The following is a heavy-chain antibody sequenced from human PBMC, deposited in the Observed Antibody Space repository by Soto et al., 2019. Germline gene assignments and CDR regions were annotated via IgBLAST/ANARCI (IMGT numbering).Heavy chain of an antibody. V-gene: IGHV4-30-4*01. J-gene: IGHJ3*02. D-gene: IGHD3-10*01. CDR1: GGSISSGDYY. CDR3: AGGSGSPDAFDI. CDR2: IYYSGTT. Sequence: QVQLQESGPGLVKPSQTLSLTCTVSGGSISSGDYYWSWIRQPPGRGLEWIGYIYYSGTTNYNPSLKSRVTISVDTSKNQFSLKLSSVTAADTAVYYCAGGSGSPDAFDIWGQGTMVTVSS.